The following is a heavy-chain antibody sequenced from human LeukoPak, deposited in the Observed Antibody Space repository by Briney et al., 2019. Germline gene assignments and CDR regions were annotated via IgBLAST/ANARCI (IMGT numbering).Heavy chain of an antibody. D-gene: IGHD2-21*02. CDR2: ISSSSSYI. Sequence: GESLRLSCAASGFTFSSYSMNWVRQAPGKGLEWVSSISSSSSYIYYADSVKGRFTISRDNAKNSLYLQMNSLRAEDTAVYYCARSAYCGGDCYSRGYYFDYWGQGTLVTVSS. CDR3: ARSAYCGGDCYSRGYYFDY. J-gene: IGHJ4*02. CDR1: GFTFSSYS. V-gene: IGHV3-21*01.